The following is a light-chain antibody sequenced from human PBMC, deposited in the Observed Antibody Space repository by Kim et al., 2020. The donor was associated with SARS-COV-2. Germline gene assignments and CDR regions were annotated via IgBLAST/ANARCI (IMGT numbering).Light chain of an antibody. CDR3: GADHGSGSNFVSWV. V-gene: IGLV9-49*01. CDR2: VGTGGIVG. J-gene: IGLJ3*02. Sequence: CTQSSGYSNYKVDWYQQRPGKGPRFVMRVGTGGIVGSKGDGIPDRFSVLGSGLNRYLTIKNIQEEDESDYHCGADHGSGSNFVSWVFGGGTQLTVL. CDR1: SGYSNYK.